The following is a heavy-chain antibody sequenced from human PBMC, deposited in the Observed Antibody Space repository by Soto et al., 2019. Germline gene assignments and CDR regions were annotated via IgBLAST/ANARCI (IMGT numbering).Heavy chain of an antibody. Sequence: GGSLRLSCAASGFSFTTYAMSWVRQAPGKGLEWVSAISGSGGSTYYADSVKGRFTISRDNSKNTLYLQMNSLRAEDTAVYYCAKDQEGYSGSYYGYWGQGTLVTVSS. J-gene: IGHJ4*02. CDR1: GFSFTTYA. D-gene: IGHD1-26*01. CDR2: ISGSGGST. CDR3: AKDQEGYSGSYYGY. V-gene: IGHV3-23*01.